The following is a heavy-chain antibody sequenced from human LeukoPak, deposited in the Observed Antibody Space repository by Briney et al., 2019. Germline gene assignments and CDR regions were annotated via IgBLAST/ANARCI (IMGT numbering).Heavy chain of an antibody. Sequence: GGSLRLSCAASGFTFDDYGMSWVRQAPGKGLEWVSGINWNGGSTGYADSVKGRFTISRDNAKNSLYLQMNSLRAKDTALYYCARMPITMVRGVIYYYYMDVWGKGTTVTVSS. D-gene: IGHD3-10*01. V-gene: IGHV3-20*04. J-gene: IGHJ6*03. CDR1: GFTFDDYG. CDR3: ARMPITMVRGVIYYYYMDV. CDR2: INWNGGST.